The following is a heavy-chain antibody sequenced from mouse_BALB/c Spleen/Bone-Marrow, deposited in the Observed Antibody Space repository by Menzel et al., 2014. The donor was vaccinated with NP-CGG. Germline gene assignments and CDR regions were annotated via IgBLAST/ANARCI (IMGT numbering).Heavy chain of an antibody. Sequence: QVQLQQSGPELVKPGASVKISCKASGYTFNDYYINWVKQKPGQGLGWIGWIYSGSGTTKYNENFKGKATLTVDTSSSTAYIQLSSLTSEDTAVYFCARDYGYVDAMNYWGQGTSVTVSS. D-gene: IGHD1-2*01. J-gene: IGHJ4*01. CDR2: IYSGSGTT. CDR3: ARDYGYVDAMNY. V-gene: IGHV1-84*02. CDR1: GYTFNDYY.